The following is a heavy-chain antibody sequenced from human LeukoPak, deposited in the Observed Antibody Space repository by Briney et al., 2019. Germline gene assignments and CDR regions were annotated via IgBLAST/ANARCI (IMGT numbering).Heavy chain of an antibody. J-gene: IGHJ4*02. D-gene: IGHD5-24*01. V-gene: IGHV1-2*02. CDR3: ARGERWLQFSPYDY. CDR1: GYTFTGYY. CDR2: INPNSGGT. Sequence: ASVKVSCKASGYTFTGYYMHWVRQAPGQGLEWMGWINPNSGGTNYAQKFQGRVTMTRDTSTSTVYMELSSLRSEDTAVYYCARGERWLQFSPYDYWGQGTLVTVSS.